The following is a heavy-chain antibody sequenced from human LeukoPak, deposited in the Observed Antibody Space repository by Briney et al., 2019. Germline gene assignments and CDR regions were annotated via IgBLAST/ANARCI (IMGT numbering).Heavy chain of an antibody. CDR3: ARGPIIASGSYWGGAYYFDS. CDR2: ISWNSGTR. Sequence: GGSLRLSCAASGFTFDDYVMHWVRQAPGKGLEWVSGISWNSGTRGYAVSARGRFTISRDDAKNSLYLQMNSLSADDTALYFCARGPIIASGSYWGGAYYFDSWGQGTLVTVSS. D-gene: IGHD1-26*01. CDR1: GFTFDDYV. V-gene: IGHV3-9*01. J-gene: IGHJ4*02.